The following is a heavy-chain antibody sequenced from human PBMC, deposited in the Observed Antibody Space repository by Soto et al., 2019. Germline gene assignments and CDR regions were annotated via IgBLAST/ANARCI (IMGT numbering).Heavy chain of an antibody. CDR2: LSPHNGNT. D-gene: IGHD6-13*01. CDR1: GYTFIDHG. Sequence: ASVKVSCKASGYTFIDHGISWVRQAPGQGLEWMGWLSPHNGNTNYAQKFRGRVTMTADTSTSTAYMEVRSLTSDDTAVYYCARHPGTSWDFAYWGQGTLVTVSS. CDR3: ARHPGTSWDFAY. J-gene: IGHJ4*02. V-gene: IGHV1-18*01.